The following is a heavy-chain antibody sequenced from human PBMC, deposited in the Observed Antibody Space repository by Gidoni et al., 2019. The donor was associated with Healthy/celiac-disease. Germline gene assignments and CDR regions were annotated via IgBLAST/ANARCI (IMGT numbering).Heavy chain of an antibody. CDR1: GGSISSYY. CDR2: IYYSGST. V-gene: IGHV4-59*01. D-gene: IGHD2-2*01. Sequence: QVQLQESGPGLVKPSETLSLTCTVSGGSISSYYWSWIRQPPGKGLEWIGYIYYSGSTNYNPSLKSRVTISVDTSKNQFSLKLSSVTAADTAVYYCARDHCSSTSCYGRYYYGMDVWGQGTTVTVSS. CDR3: ARDHCSSTSCYGRYYYGMDV. J-gene: IGHJ6*02.